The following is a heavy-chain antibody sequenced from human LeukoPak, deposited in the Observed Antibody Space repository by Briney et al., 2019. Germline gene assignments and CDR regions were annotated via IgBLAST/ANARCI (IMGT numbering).Heavy chain of an antibody. J-gene: IGHJ6*03. CDR1: GGSFSGYY. CDR2: INHSGST. Sequence: SETLSLTCAVYGGSFSGYYWSWIRQPPGRGLEWIGEINHSGSTNYNPSLKSRVTISVDTSKTQYSLKLSSVTATDTAMYYCARSVTAYYYDYYLDVWGKGTTVTISS. D-gene: IGHD2-21*02. V-gene: IGHV4-34*01. CDR3: ARSVTAYYYDYYLDV.